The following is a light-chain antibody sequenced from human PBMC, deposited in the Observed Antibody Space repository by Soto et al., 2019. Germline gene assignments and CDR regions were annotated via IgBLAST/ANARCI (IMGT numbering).Light chain of an antibody. J-gene: IGLJ1*01. V-gene: IGLV1-44*01. CDR3: QSFDDSLSALV. Sequence: HSVLTQPPSASGTPGQRVTVSCSGSNSNIGSNTVNWFQQLPGTAPKLLIYTNNQRPSGVPERFSGSKSATSGSLAITGLQAGDEAVYYCQSFDDSLSALVFGPGTKVTVL. CDR1: NSNIGSNT. CDR2: TNN.